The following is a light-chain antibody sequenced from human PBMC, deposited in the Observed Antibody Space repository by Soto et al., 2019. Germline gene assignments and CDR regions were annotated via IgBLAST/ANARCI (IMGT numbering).Light chain of an antibody. V-gene: IGLV2-14*01. J-gene: IGLJ2*01. CDR2: EVS. CDR3: SSYSSSSTVRL. Sequence: QSVLTQPASVSGSLGQSITISCTGTSSDVGLYDYVSWYQQYPGKAPKLMIFEVSNRPSGVSNRFSGSKSGNTASLTISGLQADDEADYYCSSYSSSSTVRLFGGGTQLTVL. CDR1: SSDVGLYDY.